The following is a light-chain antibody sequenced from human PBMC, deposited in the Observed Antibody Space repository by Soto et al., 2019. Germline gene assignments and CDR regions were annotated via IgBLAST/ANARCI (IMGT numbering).Light chain of an antibody. CDR2: LGS. CDR3: MQTLQTPPS. CDR1: QSLLHSNGYNY. J-gene: IGKJ4*01. Sequence: VMTQSPLSLPVTPGEPASISCRSSQSLLHSNGYNYLDWYLQKPGQSPQLLIYLGSNRASGVPDRFSGSGSGTDFTLKISRVEADDVGVYYCMQTLQTPPSFGGGTKVDIK. V-gene: IGKV2-28*01.